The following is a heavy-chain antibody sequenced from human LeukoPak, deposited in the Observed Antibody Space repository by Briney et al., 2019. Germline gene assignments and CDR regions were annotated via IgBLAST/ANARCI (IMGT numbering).Heavy chain of an antibody. V-gene: IGHV4-59*01. CDR1: SGSISSYY. D-gene: IGHD6-19*01. Sequence: SETLSLTCTISSGSISSYYWSWIRQPPGKGLEWIGYIYYSGSTNYNPSLKSRVTISVDTSKNQFSLKLSSVTAADTAVYYCAREYSSGWYGFDYWGQGTLVTVSS. CDR2: IYYSGST. CDR3: AREYSSGWYGFDY. J-gene: IGHJ4*02.